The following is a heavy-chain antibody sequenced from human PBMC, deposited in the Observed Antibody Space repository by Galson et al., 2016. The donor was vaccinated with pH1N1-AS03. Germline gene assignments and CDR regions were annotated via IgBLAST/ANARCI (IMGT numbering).Heavy chain of an antibody. J-gene: IGHJ6*02. V-gene: IGHV3-7*03. Sequence: SLRLSCAASGFTFSRYPMAWVRQTPGKGPQWVATIKEDGSETNYVESVKGRFTISRDNDKRSTYLEMNNLTVEDTAVYYCVRDGVFRSVMDVWGQGTTVTASS. CDR1: GFTFSRYP. D-gene: IGHD1-14*01. CDR3: VRDGVFRSVMDV. CDR2: IKEDGSET.